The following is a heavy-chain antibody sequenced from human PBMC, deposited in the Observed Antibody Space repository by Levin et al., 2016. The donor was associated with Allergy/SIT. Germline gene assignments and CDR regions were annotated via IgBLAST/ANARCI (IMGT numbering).Heavy chain of an antibody. V-gene: IGHV5-10-1*01. D-gene: IGHD2-15*01. Sequence: VRQMPGKGLEWMGRIDPSDSYTNYSPSFQGHVTISADKSISTAYLQWSSLKASDTAMYYCARRSGAGYCSGGSCYYLFDPWGQGTLVTVSS. J-gene: IGHJ5*02. CDR3: ARRSGAGYCSGGSCYYLFDP. CDR2: IDPSDSYT.